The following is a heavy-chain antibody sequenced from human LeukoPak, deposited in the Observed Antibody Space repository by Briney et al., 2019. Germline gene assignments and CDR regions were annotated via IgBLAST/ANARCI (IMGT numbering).Heavy chain of an antibody. V-gene: IGHV3-9*01. CDR1: GFTFDDYA. CDR2: ITWNSDSI. Sequence: PGGSLRLSCAASGFTFDDYAMHWVRQAPGKGLEWVSGITWNSDSIDYADSVKGRFTISRDNAKNSLYLQMNSLRAEDTAVYYCARAPYYYGSGSEYYFDYWGQGTLVTVSS. D-gene: IGHD3-10*01. J-gene: IGHJ4*02. CDR3: ARAPYYYGSGSEYYFDY.